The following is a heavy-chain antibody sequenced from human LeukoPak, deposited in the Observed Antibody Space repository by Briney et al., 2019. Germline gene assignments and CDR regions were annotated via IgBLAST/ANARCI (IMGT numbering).Heavy chain of an antibody. CDR3: ARDSGDGFDI. Sequence: PGGSLRLSCAASGFTFNIYEMNWVRQAPGKGLEWVSYISNSGSTKYYEDSVKGRFTITRDNAKKSLYVQMNSLRAEDTAVYYCARDSGDGFDIWGQGTMVTVSS. CDR2: ISNSGSTK. CDR1: GFTFNIYE. D-gene: IGHD3-10*01. V-gene: IGHV3-48*03. J-gene: IGHJ3*02.